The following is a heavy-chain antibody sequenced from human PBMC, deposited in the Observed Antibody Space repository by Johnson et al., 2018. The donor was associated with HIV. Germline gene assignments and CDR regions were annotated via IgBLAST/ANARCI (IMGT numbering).Heavy chain of an antibody. CDR3: AKGGNGYGGAFDI. V-gene: IGHV3-9*01. J-gene: IGHJ3*02. Sequence: LVESGGGLVQPGRSLRLSCAASGFTFDDYAMHWVRQAPGKGLEWVSGISWNSGSIGYADSVKGRFTISRDNAKNSLYLQMNSLRAEDTALYYCAKGGNGYGGAFDIWGQGTMVTVSS. CDR1: GFTFDDYA. CDR2: ISWNSGSI. D-gene: IGHD1-1*01.